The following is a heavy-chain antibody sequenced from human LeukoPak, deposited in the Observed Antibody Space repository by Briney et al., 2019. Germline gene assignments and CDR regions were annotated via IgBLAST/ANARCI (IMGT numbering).Heavy chain of an antibody. CDR2: IYPGDSDT. Sequence: GESLKISCKGSGYSFTSYWIGWVRQMPGKGLEWMGIIYPGDSDTRYSPSFQGQVTISADKSISTAYLQWSSLKASDTAMYYCARHDSKEVENTAMVTSMDYWGQGTLVTVSS. CDR3: ARHDSKEVENTAMVTSMDY. J-gene: IGHJ4*02. CDR1: GYSFTSYW. V-gene: IGHV5-51*01. D-gene: IGHD5-18*01.